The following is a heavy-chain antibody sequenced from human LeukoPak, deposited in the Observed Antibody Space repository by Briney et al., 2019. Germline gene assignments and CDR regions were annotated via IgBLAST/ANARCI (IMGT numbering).Heavy chain of an antibody. CDR1: GFTFSSYS. V-gene: IGHV3-21*01. D-gene: IGHD3-9*01. Sequence: GRSLRLSCAASGFTFSSYSMNWVRQAPGKGLEWVSSISSSSSYIYYADSVKGRFTISRDNAKNSLYLQMNSLRAEDTAVYYCARDDERRYFDWLHGMDVWGQGTTVTVSS. CDR3: ARDDERRYFDWLHGMDV. J-gene: IGHJ6*02. CDR2: ISSSSSYI.